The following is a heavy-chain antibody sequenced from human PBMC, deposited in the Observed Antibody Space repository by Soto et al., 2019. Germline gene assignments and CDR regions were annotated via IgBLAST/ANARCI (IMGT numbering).Heavy chain of an antibody. D-gene: IGHD3-3*01. CDR1: GFTFSSYS. V-gene: IGHV3-21*01. CDR2: ISSSSSYI. Sequence: GGSLRLSCAASGFTFSSYSMNWVRQAPGKGLEWVSSISSSSSYIYYADSVKGRFTISEDNAKNSLNLQMNSLRAEDTAVYYCARSPTSTIFGVVITRDYYYYMDVWGKGTTVTVSS. J-gene: IGHJ6*03. CDR3: ARSPTSTIFGVVITRDYYYYMDV.